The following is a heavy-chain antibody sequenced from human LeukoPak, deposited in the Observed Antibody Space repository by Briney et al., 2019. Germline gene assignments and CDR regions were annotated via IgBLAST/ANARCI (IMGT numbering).Heavy chain of an antibody. D-gene: IGHD4-17*01. CDR1: GFTFSSYA. Sequence: GGSLRLSCAASGFTFSSYAMSWVRQAPGKGLEWVSAISGSGGSTYYADSVKGRFTISRDNSKNTLYLQMNSLRAEDTAVYYCAKDLKLRPYTMPVGDYFDYWGQGTLVTVSS. CDR3: AKDLKLRPYTMPVGDYFDY. V-gene: IGHV3-23*01. J-gene: IGHJ4*02. CDR2: ISGSGGST.